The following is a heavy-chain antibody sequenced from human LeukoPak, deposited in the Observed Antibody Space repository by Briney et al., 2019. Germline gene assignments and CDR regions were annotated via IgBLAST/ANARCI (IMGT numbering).Heavy chain of an antibody. J-gene: IGHJ3*02. CDR1: GFTFSSYS. V-gene: IGHV3-21*01. CDR2: ISRSSSYI. D-gene: IGHD2-15*01. Sequence: GGSLRLSCAASGFTFSSYSMNWVRQAPGKGLEWVSSISRSSSYIYYADSVKGRFTISRGNAKSSLYLQMNSLRAEDTAVYYCARLGAGYCSGGSCDGAFDIWGQGTMVTVSS. CDR3: ARLGAGYCSGGSCDGAFDI.